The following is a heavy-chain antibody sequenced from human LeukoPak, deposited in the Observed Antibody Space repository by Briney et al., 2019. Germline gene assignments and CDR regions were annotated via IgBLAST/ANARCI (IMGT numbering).Heavy chain of an antibody. V-gene: IGHV3-23*01. Sequence: GGSLRLSCAASGFTFSSYAMSWVRQAPGKGLEWVSSISYTGENTYYADSVKGQFTISRDSSKNTLYLQMNSLRAEDTTLYYCAKSGCSSTTCSFDYWGQGTLVTVSS. CDR2: ISYTGENT. D-gene: IGHD2-2*01. J-gene: IGHJ4*02. CDR1: GFTFSSYA. CDR3: AKSGCSSTTCSFDY.